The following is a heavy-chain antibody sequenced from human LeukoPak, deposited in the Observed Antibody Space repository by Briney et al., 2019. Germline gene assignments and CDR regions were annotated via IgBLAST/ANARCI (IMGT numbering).Heavy chain of an antibody. V-gene: IGHV4-61*01. D-gene: IGHD2-2*01. CDR3: ARASAVVPAARNWFDP. CDR2: IYYSGST. J-gene: IGHJ5*02. Sequence: SETLSLTCTVSGGSVSSGSYYWSWIRQPPGKGLEWFGYIYYSGSTNYNPSLKSRVTISVDTSKNQFSLKLSSVTAADTAVYYCARASAVVPAARNWFDPWGQGTLVTVSS. CDR1: GGSVSSGSYY.